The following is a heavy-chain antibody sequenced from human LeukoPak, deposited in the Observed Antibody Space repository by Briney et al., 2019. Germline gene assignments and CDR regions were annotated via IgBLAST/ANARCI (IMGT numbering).Heavy chain of an antibody. J-gene: IGHJ4*02. CDR2: ISGSGGST. CDR3: ARRRSSGWYFDL. D-gene: IGHD6-19*01. Sequence: GGSLRLSCAASGFTFSSYAMSWVRQAPGKGLEWVSAISGSGGSTYYADSVKGRFTISRDNSKNTLYLQMNSLRAEDTAVYYCARRRSSGWYFDLWGQGTLITVSS. CDR1: GFTFSSYA. V-gene: IGHV3-23*01.